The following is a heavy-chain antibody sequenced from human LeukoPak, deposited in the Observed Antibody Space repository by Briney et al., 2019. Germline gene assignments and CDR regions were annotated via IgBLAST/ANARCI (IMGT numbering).Heavy chain of an antibody. Sequence: GGSLRLSCAASGFTFSIYAMSWVRQGPGRGLEWVSAISGSGGSTYYAESVNGRVTIPRDNAKNSLYLQMNSLRAEDTAVYYCARGVSDYYDSSGYYSAGGAFDIWGQGTMVTVSS. V-gene: IGHV3-23*01. J-gene: IGHJ3*02. CDR1: GFTFSIYA. D-gene: IGHD3-22*01. CDR2: ISGSGGST. CDR3: ARGVSDYYDSSGYYSAGGAFDI.